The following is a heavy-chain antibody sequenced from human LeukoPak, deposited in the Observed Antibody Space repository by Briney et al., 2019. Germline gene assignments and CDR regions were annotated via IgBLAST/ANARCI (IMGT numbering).Heavy chain of an antibody. CDR3: ARALMVRGVIIGSDY. Sequence: GGSLRLSCAASGFTFSGSEMNWVRQAPGKGLEWVSYISSSGSTIYYADSVKGRFTISRDNAKNSLYLQMNSLRAEDTAVYYCARALMVRGVIIGSDYWGQGTLVTVSS. CDR2: ISSSGSTI. J-gene: IGHJ4*02. V-gene: IGHV3-48*03. CDR1: GFTFSGSE. D-gene: IGHD3-10*01.